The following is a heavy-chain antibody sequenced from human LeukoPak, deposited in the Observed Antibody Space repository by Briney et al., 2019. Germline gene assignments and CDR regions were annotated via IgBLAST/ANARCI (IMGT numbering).Heavy chain of an antibody. V-gene: IGHV1-18*01. D-gene: IGHD3-10*01. CDR2: ISAYNGNT. J-gene: IGHJ4*02. CDR1: GYTFTSYG. CDR3: ARLISGSYYNVLYDF. Sequence: GASVKVSCKASGYTFTSYGISWVRQAPGQGLEWMGWISAYNGNTNYAQKLQGRVTMTTDTSTSTAYMELRSLRSDDTAVYYCARLISGSYYNVLYDFWGQGTLVTVSS.